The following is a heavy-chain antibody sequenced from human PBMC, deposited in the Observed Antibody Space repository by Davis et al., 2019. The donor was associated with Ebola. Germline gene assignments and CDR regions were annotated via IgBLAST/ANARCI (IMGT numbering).Heavy chain of an antibody. CDR2: MNPNSGNT. J-gene: IGHJ5*02. Sequence: ASVKVSCKASGGTFSSYAISWVRQATGQGLEWMGWMNPNSGNTGYAQKFQGRVTLTRSTSISTAYMELSSLRSDDTAVYYCARAPSLKADGPTWYNWVDPWGQGTLVTVSS. CDR1: GGTFSSYA. D-gene: IGHD2-8*01. CDR3: ARAPSLKADGPTWYNWVDP. V-gene: IGHV1-8*02.